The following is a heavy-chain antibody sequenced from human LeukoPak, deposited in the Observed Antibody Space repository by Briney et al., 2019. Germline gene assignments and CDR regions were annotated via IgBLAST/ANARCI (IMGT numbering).Heavy chain of an antibody. CDR3: ARWGYGSGDNCYSGYYDY. V-gene: IGHV4-59*01. CDR1: GGSFNSYY. D-gene: IGHD2-15*01. Sequence: SGTLSLTCTVSGGSFNSYYWRWIRQPPGKGLEWIGYIYSSGNTNFNPSLKSRVAMSADTSKNQFSLKLSSMTSADTAVYYCARWGYGSGDNCYSGYYDYWGQGALVTVSS. CDR2: IYSSGNT. J-gene: IGHJ4*02.